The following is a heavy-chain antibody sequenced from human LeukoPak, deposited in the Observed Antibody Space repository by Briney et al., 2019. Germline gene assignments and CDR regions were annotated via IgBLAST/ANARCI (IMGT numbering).Heavy chain of an antibody. V-gene: IGHV3-23*01. D-gene: IGHD3-22*01. CDR1: GFTFSSYG. CDR3: ARDRHYYDSSGYYFDY. CDR2: ISGSGGST. Sequence: GGSLRLSCAASGFTFSSYGMSWVRQAPGKGLEWVSAISGSGGSTYYADSVKGRFTISRDNSKNTLYLQMNSLRAEDTAVYYCARDRHYYDSSGYYFDYWGQGTLVTVSS. J-gene: IGHJ4*02.